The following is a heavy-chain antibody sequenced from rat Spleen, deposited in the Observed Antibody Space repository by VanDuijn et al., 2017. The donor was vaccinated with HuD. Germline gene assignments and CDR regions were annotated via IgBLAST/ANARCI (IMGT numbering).Heavy chain of an antibody. CDR1: GFTFSDYY. J-gene: IGHJ4*01. Sequence: EVQLVESGGGLVQPGRSLKLSCAASGFTFSDYYMAWVRQAPTKGLEWVASISYDGGSTYYRDSVKGRFTISRDNAKSSLYLQMDSLRSEDTATYYCTTDPQGDSSYILYVMDAWGQGASVTVSS. V-gene: IGHV5-20*01. D-gene: IGHD1-2*01. CDR3: TTDPQGDSSYILYVMDA. CDR2: ISYDGGST.